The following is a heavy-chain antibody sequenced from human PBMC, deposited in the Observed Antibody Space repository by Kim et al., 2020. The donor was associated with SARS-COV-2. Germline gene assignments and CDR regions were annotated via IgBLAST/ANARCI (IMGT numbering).Heavy chain of an antibody. CDR2: ISSSSSTI. D-gene: IGHD6-13*01. CDR1: GFTFSSYS. Sequence: GGSLRLSCAASGFTFSSYSMNWVRQAPGKGLEWVSYISSSSSTIYYADSVKGRFTISRDNAKNSLYLQMNSLRDEDTAVYYCARDRPGIAAAGNGVGYYFDYWGQGTLVTVSS. J-gene: IGHJ4*02. V-gene: IGHV3-48*02. CDR3: ARDRPGIAAAGNGVGYYFDY.